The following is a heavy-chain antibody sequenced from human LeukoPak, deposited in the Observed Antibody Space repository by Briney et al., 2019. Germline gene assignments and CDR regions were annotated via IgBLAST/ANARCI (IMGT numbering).Heavy chain of an antibody. CDR2: IYHSGST. V-gene: IGHV4-30-2*01. CDR1: GGSISSGGYS. CDR3: ARAVPKGHFDY. J-gene: IGHJ4*02. D-gene: IGHD4-17*01. Sequence: SQTLSLTCAVSGGSISSGGYSWSWIRQPPGQGLEWIGYIYHSGSTYYNPSLKSRVTISVDRSKNQFSLKLSSVTAADTAVYYCARAVPKGHFDYWGQGTLVTVSS.